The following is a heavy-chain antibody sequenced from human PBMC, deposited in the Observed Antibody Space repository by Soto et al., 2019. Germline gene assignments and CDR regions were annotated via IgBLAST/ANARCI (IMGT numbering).Heavy chain of an antibody. CDR3: ARGTARLLLWFGELDY. CDR1: GFTFSSYS. CDR2: IGGSGTTI. J-gene: IGHJ4*02. D-gene: IGHD3-10*01. Sequence: SLRLSCAASGFTFSSYSMNWVRQTPGKGLEWVCGIGGSGTTIYCADSVKGRFTISRDNFGNTMYLQMNSLRAEDTAVYYCARGTARLLLWFGELDYWGQGTLVTVSS. V-gene: IGHV3-48*01.